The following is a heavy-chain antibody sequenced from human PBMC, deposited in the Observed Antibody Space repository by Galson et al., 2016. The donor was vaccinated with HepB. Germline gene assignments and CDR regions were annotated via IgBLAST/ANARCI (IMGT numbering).Heavy chain of an antibody. Sequence: SLRLSCAASGFTFSNYAMSWVRQAPGRGLEWVSGISDSGGSTYFADSVMGRFTISRDNSKNTLYLQMSSVTAEDTAVYYCVAEFGASGSSWGQGTLVTVSS. J-gene: IGHJ5*02. D-gene: IGHD3-10*01. CDR3: VAEFGASGSS. CDR1: GFTFSNYA. CDR2: ISDSGGST. V-gene: IGHV3-23*01.